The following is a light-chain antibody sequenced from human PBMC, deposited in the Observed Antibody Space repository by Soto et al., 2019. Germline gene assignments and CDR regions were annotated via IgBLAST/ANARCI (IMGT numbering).Light chain of an antibody. V-gene: IGKV3-20*01. CDR2: SAS. Sequence: EIVLTQSPGTLSLSQGETATLSCRASQSVNSRYLAWYHLKPGQAPRLLINSASSRASGIPDRFSGGGSGTDFTLTISRLEPEDFAVYYCQQYSSSPPTFGGGTKVEI. J-gene: IGKJ4*01. CDR3: QQYSSSPPT. CDR1: QSVNSRY.